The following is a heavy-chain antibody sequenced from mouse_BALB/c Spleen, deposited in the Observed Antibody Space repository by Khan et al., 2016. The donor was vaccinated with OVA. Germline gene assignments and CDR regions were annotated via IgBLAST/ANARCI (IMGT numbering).Heavy chain of an antibody. V-gene: IGHV3-2*02. CDR3: ARTARIKKY. CDR2: ISYSGST. CDR1: GYSITSGYG. Sequence: EVQRQESGPGLVKPSQSLSLTCTVTGYSITSGYGWNWIRQFPGNKLEWMGYISYSGSTNYNPSLKSRISITRDTSKNQFFLQLNSVTTEDTATYYCARTARIKKYWGQGTTLTVSS. D-gene: IGHD1-2*01. J-gene: IGHJ2*01.